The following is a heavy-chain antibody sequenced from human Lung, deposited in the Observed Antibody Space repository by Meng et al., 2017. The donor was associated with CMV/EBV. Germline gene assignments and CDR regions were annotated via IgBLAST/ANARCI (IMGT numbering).Heavy chain of an antibody. Sequence: SETLSLXXAVSGGSISSSNWWSWVRQPPGKGLEWIGEIYHSGSTNYSPSLKNRVTISVDKSKNQFSLKLSSVTAADTAVYYCARDPNNSGSYQGGGAFDIWGQGTMVTVSS. CDR2: IYHSGST. V-gene: IGHV4-4*02. CDR3: ARDPNNSGSYQGGGAFDI. D-gene: IGHD1-26*01. J-gene: IGHJ3*02. CDR1: GGSISSSNW.